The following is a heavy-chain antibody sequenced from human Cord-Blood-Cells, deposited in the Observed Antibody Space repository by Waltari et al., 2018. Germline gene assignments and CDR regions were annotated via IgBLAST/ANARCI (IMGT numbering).Heavy chain of an antibody. D-gene: IGHD3-16*01. J-gene: IGHJ2*01. CDR3: AREGGVWYFDL. CDR1: GFTFSSYS. Sequence: EVQLVESGGGLVKPGGSLRLSCAASGFTFSSYSMNWVRQAPGKGLEWVSSISSSSSYIYYADAVKGRFTISRDNAKNSLYLQMNSLRAEDTAVYYCAREGGVWYFDLWGRGTLVTVSS. V-gene: IGHV3-21*01. CDR2: ISSSSSYI.